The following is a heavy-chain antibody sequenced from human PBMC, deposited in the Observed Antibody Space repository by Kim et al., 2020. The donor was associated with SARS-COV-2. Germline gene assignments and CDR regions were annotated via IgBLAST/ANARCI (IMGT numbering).Heavy chain of an antibody. CDR3: AHRRDDGYNYRAAFDP. V-gene: IGHV2-5*02. D-gene: IGHD5-12*01. Sequence: SGPTLVNPTQTLTLTCTFSGFSLSTSGVGVGWIRQPPGKALEWLALIYWDDDKRYSPSLKSRLTITKDTSKNQVVLTMTNMDPVDTATYYCAHRRDDGYNYRAAFDPWGQGTLVTVSS. CDR2: IYWDDDK. CDR1: GFSLSTSGVG. J-gene: IGHJ5*02.